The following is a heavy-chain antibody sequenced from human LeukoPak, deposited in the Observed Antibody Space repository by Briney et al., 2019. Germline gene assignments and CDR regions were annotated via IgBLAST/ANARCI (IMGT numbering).Heavy chain of an antibody. Sequence: GGSLRLSCAASGFTFSSYWMHWVRQAPGKGLVWVSRINSDGSRTTYADSVKGQFTISRDNAKNTLHLQMNSLRAEDTAVYYCARDVQAGPGYWGQGTLVTVSS. J-gene: IGHJ4*02. CDR3: ARDVQAGPGY. D-gene: IGHD6-19*01. CDR1: GFTFSSYW. V-gene: IGHV3-74*01. CDR2: INSDGSRT.